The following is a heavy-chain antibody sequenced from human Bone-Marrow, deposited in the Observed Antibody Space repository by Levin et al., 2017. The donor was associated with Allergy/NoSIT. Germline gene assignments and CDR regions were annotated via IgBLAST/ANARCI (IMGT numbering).Heavy chain of an antibody. Sequence: GESLKISCAASGFPLNDYAIHWVRQAPGKGLEWLAVISYDGTTKYYAGSVMGRFTVSRDRSTPDLQMNSLGPEDTGVYYCASVQRGTMIASVDRWGMDVWGQGTTVTVSS. V-gene: IGHV3-30*04. CDR2: ISYDGTTK. D-gene: IGHD3-22*01. CDR3: ASVQRGTMIASVDRWGMDV. CDR1: GFPLNDYA. J-gene: IGHJ6*02.